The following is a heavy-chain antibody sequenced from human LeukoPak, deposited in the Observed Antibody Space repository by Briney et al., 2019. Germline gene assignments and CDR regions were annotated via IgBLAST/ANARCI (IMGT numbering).Heavy chain of an antibody. J-gene: IGHJ4*02. V-gene: IGHV3-33*01. Sequence: GGSLRLSCAASGFIFSNYGMHWVRQAPGKGLEWVAVIWFDGSNQYHADAVKGRFPISRDNSKNTLYLQMSSLRAEDTALYYCARDDFAGDSSGYIDYWGQGTLVTVSS. CDR1: GFIFSNYG. CDR3: ARDDFAGDSSGYIDY. CDR2: IWFDGSNQ. D-gene: IGHD3-22*01.